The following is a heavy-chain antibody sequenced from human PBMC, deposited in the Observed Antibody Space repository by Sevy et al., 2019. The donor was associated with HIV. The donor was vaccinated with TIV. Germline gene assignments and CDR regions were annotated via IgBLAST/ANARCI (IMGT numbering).Heavy chain of an antibody. CDR3: ARRGNYYGDAFDF. J-gene: IGHJ3*01. CDR1: GFTFSRYA. Sequence: GGSLRLSCAASGFTFSRYAMNWVRQAPGKGLEWVSGISGSGGSGDKTNYADSVKGRFTISRDNSKNTLYLQMNSLRAEDTAVYYCARRGNYYGDAFDFWGQGTVVTVSS. CDR2: ISGSGGSGDKT. D-gene: IGHD3-10*01. V-gene: IGHV3-23*01.